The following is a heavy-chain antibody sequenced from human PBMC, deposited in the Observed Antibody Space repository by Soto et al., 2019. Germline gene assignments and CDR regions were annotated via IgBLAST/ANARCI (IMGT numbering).Heavy chain of an antibody. CDR2: ISGGGDTT. Sequence: EVQLLESGGGLVQPGGSLRLSCAASGFTFNNYAMTWVRQAPGKGLEWVSAISGGGDTTSYADSVKCRLIVSRDGSKSTMYLQIRSLRAEDTALYYCAKERGGSGRLTPRVDFWGQGTLVTVSS. V-gene: IGHV3-23*01. CDR3: AKERGGSGRLTPRVDF. CDR1: GFTFNNYA. J-gene: IGHJ4*02. D-gene: IGHD3-10*01.